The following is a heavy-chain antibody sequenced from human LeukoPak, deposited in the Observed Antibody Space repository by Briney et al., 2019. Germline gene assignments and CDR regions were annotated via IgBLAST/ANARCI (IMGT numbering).Heavy chain of an antibody. V-gene: IGHV3-48*03. CDR1: GFTVSSYE. CDR3: ARAINFDY. Sequence: GGXLRLSCAASGFTVSSYEMNWVRQAPGKGLEWVTYISSSGSTIYYAASVKGRFTISRDNAKNSLYLQMNSLRAEDTAVYYCARAINFDYWGQGTLVTASS. J-gene: IGHJ4*02. CDR2: ISSSGSTI. D-gene: IGHD2-21*01.